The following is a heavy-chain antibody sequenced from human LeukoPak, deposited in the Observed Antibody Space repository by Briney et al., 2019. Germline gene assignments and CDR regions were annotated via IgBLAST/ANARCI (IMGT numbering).Heavy chain of an antibody. V-gene: IGHV4-59*01. D-gene: IGHD3-10*01. Sequence: SETLSLTCTVSGGSISSYYWSWIRQPPGKGLERIGYIYYSGSTNYNPSLKSRVTISVDTSKNQFSLKLSSVTAADTAVYYCARHVPHYGSGTFNWFDPWGQGTLVTVSS. J-gene: IGHJ5*02. CDR2: IYYSGST. CDR3: ARHVPHYGSGTFNWFDP. CDR1: GGSISSYY.